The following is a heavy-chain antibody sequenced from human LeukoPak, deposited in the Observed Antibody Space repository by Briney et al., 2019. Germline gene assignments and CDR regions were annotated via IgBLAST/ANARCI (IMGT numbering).Heavy chain of an antibody. Sequence: SVKVSCKASGGTFSSYAISWVRQAPGQGLEWMGGIIPIFGTANYAQKFQGRVTITTDESTSTAYMELSSLRSEDTAVYYCAREGADLGGFDPWGQGTLVTVSS. CDR1: GGTFSSYA. J-gene: IGHJ5*02. CDR3: AREGADLGGFDP. V-gene: IGHV1-69*05. D-gene: IGHD3-16*01. CDR2: IIPIFGTA.